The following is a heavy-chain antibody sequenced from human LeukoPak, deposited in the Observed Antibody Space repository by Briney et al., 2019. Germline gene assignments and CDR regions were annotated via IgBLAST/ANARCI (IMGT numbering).Heavy chain of an antibody. D-gene: IGHD6-6*01. CDR3: ARDLSAARGWAWL. CDR2: INPNSGGT. Sequence: GASVKVSCKASGYTFTGYYMHWVRQAPGQGLEWMGWINPNSGGTNYAQKFQGRVTMTRDTSISTAYMELSRLRSDDTAVYYCARDLSAARGWAWLWGGGTLVTVSS. J-gene: IGHJ2*01. CDR1: GYTFTGYY. V-gene: IGHV1-2*02.